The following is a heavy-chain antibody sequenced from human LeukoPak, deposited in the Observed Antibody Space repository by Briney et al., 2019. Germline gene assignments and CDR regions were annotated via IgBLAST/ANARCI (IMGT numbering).Heavy chain of an antibody. D-gene: IGHD3-22*01. J-gene: IGHJ3*02. CDR1: GYSFTSNW. CDR3: ARIGHFYDNNGYHQGAIDAFDI. V-gene: IGHV5-51*01. CDR2: IYPGDSDT. Sequence: GESLKISCKASGYSFTSNWIGWVRQMPGKGLEWMGIIYPGDSDTRYSPSFQGQVTISADKSISTAYLQWSGLKASDTAMYYCARIGHFYDNNGYHQGAIDAFDIWGQGTKVTVSS.